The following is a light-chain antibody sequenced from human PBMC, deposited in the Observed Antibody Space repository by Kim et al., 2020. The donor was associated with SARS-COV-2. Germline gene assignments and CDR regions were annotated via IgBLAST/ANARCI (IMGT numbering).Light chain of an antibody. CDR3: QQSNDWPPLT. CDR2: DAT. V-gene: IGKV3-15*01. Sequence: SPGERATRSCRASQTINNKLVGYQQKPGQAPRLLIYDATTRATGVPARFIGSGSDTDFTLTISSLQSEDFAVYYCQQSNDWPPLTFGQGTKVDIK. CDR1: QTINNK. J-gene: IGKJ1*01.